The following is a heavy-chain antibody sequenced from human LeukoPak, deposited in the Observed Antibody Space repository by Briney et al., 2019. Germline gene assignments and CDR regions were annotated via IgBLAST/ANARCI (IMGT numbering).Heavy chain of an antibody. D-gene: IGHD3-10*02. CDR2: IRGKAYGETP. CDR3: AELGITMIGGV. J-gene: IGHJ6*04. CDR1: GFSFGAYL. Sequence: GGSLRLSCTASGFSFGAYLISWVRQAPGQGLEWVGYIRGKAYGETPEYAASVKGRFTISRDDSKNSLYLQMNSLRAEDTAVYYCAELGITMIGGVWGKGTTVTISS. V-gene: IGHV3-49*04.